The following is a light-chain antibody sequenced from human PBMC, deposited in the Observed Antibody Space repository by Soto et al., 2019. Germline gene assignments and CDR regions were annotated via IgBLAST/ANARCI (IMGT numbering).Light chain of an antibody. CDR2: GAS. Sequence: EIVMTQSPATLSVSPGERATLFCRASHSVSSSLAWYQQEPGQAPRLLIHGASTRATGIPARFSGSGSGTEFTLTISSLQSEDFAVYYCQQYSDWRPQFGQGTKVDI. CDR3: QQYSDWRPQ. CDR1: HSVSSS. V-gene: IGKV3-15*01. J-gene: IGKJ1*01.